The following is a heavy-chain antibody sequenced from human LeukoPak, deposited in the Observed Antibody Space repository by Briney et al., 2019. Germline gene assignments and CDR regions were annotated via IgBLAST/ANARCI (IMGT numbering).Heavy chain of an antibody. Sequence: GGSLRLSCAASGFTFSSYSMNWVRQAPGNGLEWVSSVSSSRSYIYYADSVKGRFTISRDNAKNSLYLQMNSLRDEDTAVYYCARDHYGSGSYYKIGPGDYWGQGTLVTVSS. CDR3: ARDHYGSGSYYKIGPGDY. J-gene: IGHJ4*02. D-gene: IGHD3-10*01. CDR2: VSSSRSYI. V-gene: IGHV3-21*01. CDR1: GFTFSSYS.